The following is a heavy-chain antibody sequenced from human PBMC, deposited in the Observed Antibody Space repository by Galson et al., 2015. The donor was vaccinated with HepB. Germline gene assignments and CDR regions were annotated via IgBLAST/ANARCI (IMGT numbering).Heavy chain of an antibody. CDR3: SRGEYYDFWSDAFDI. CDR1: GFTFGDYP. CDR2: IRSKAYGGTT. V-gene: IGHV3-49*03. D-gene: IGHD3-3*01. Sequence: SLRLSCAASGFTFGDYPMSWFRQAPGKGLGWVGFIRSKAYGGTTEYAASVKGRFTISSDDSKSVAYLQMNSLKTEDTAVYYCSRGEYYDFWSDAFDIWGQGTMVTVSS. J-gene: IGHJ3*02.